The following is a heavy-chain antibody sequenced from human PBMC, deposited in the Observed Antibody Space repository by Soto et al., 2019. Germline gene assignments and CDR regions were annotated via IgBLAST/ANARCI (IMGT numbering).Heavy chain of an antibody. CDR3: AAPRDEYGSGVSWFTYGMDI. Sequence: PGGSLRLSCLASGFTFSDFAMTWVRHVPGRGLEWVASLDGAGGSTYYAESVRGRFSISRDNSQNTLFLQMKRLTVDDTAIYYCAAPRDEYGSGVSWFTYGMDIWGQGPTVTVSS. CDR1: GFTFSDFA. J-gene: IGHJ6*02. D-gene: IGHD3-10*01. CDR2: LDGAGGST. V-gene: IGHV3-23*01.